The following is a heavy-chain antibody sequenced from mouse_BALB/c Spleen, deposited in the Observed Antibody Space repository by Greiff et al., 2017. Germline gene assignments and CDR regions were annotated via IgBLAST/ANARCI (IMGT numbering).Heavy chain of an antibody. D-gene: IGHD1-1*01. V-gene: IGHV5-17*02. CDR2: ISSGSSTI. J-gene: IGHJ4*01. CDR1: GFTFSSFG. CDR3: ARSVLDAMDY. Sequence: EVKFVESGGGLVQPGGSRKLSCAASGFTFSSFGMHWVRQAPEKGLEWVAYISSGSSTIYYADTVKGRFTISRDNPKNTLFLQMTSLRSEDTAMYYCARSVLDAMDYWGQGTSVTVSS.